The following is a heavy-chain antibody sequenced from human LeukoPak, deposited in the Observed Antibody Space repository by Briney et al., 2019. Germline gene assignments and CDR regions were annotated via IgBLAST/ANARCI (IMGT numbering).Heavy chain of an antibody. CDR1: GFTFNTYA. Sequence: QPGRSLRLSRAASGFTFNTYAMHWVRQAPGKGLEWVAVVWYDGSDTYYGDSVKGRFTISRDNSKNTLYLQMNSLRGEDTAVYYCARGGSTWCYFDYWGQGTLVTVSS. CDR2: VWYDGSDT. J-gene: IGHJ4*02. V-gene: IGHV3-33*01. CDR3: ARGGSTWCYFDY. D-gene: IGHD6-13*01.